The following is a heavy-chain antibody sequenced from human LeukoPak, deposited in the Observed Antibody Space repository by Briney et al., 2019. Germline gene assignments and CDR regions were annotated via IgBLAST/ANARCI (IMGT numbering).Heavy chain of an antibody. CDR2: ISWNGDKT. Sequence: PGGSLRLSCAASGFTFDDYAIHWVRHTPGKGLEWVSLISWNGDKTYYGDSVKGRFTVSRDNNKNSLYLQMNGLRTDDTGFYYCAKDRGYSGYAFDYWGRGTLVTVSS. J-gene: IGHJ4*02. D-gene: IGHD5-12*01. V-gene: IGHV3-43D*03. CDR3: AKDRGYSGYAFDY. CDR1: GFTFDDYA.